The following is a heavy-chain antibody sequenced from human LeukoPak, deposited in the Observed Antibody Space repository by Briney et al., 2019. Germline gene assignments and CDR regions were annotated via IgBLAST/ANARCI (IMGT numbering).Heavy chain of an antibody. CDR2: IYHSGST. CDR1: GYSISSGYY. V-gene: IGHV4-38-2*02. Sequence: TSETLSLTCTVSGYSISSGYYWGWIRQPPGKGLEWIGSIYHSGSTYYNPSLKSRVTMSVDTSKNQFSLKLSSVTAADTAVYYCARVALWDLPNPFDFWGQGTMVTVSS. CDR3: ARVALWDLPNPFDF. D-gene: IGHD1-26*01. J-gene: IGHJ3*01.